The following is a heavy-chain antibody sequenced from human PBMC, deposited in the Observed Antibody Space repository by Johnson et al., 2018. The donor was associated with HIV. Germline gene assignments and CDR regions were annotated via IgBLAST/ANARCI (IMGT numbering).Heavy chain of an antibody. CDR3: AKIGQWRERLDAFDV. J-gene: IGHJ3*01. D-gene: IGHD6-19*01. Sequence: QVQLVESGGGVVQPGRSLRLSCAASGFSFGSYGMHWVRQAPGKGLEWVAIISYDGSNKYYADSVKGRFTISRDNSKNTLYLQMNSLRAEDTAVYYCAKIGQWRERLDAFDVWGQGTMVTVSS. V-gene: IGHV3-30*18. CDR1: GFSFGSYG. CDR2: ISYDGSNK.